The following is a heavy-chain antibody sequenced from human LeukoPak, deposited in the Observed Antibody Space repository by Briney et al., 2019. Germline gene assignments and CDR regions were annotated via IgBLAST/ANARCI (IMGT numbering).Heavy chain of an antibody. CDR1: GFTFSSYD. CDR3: AKFIPLVGTTKGYFDS. V-gene: IGHV3-13*01. Sequence: PGGSLRLSCAASGFTFSSYDMHWVRQATGKDLEWVSAIGTAGDTYYPGSVKGRFTISRENAKNSLYLQMNSLRAEDTALYYCAKFIPLVGTTKGYFDSWGQGTLVTVSS. D-gene: IGHD1-26*01. CDR2: IGTAGDT. J-gene: IGHJ4*02.